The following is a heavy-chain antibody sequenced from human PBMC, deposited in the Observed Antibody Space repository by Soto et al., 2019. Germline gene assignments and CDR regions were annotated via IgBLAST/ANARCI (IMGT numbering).Heavy chain of an antibody. CDR3: AKRRGAGGHFDY. D-gene: IGHD2-15*01. J-gene: IGHJ4*02. Sequence: GGSLRLSCAASGFTFSSYAMGWVRQGPGKGLEWVAVVSIGGSTHYADSVRGRFTISRDNSKNTLSLQMNSLTAEDTAVYFCAKRRGAGGHFDYWGQGALVTVSA. CDR1: GFTFSSYA. V-gene: IGHV3-23*01. CDR2: VSIGGST.